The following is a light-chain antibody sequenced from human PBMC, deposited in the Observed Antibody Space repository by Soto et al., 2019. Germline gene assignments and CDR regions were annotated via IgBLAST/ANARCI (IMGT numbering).Light chain of an antibody. V-gene: IGLV1-40*01. CDR2: GNS. CDR1: SSNIGAGYD. J-gene: IGLJ1*01. Sequence: QSVLTQPPSLSGTPGQRVTISCSGSSSNIGAGYDVHWYQQLPGTAPKLLIYGNSNRPSGVPDRFSGSKSGTSASLAITGLQAEDEADYYCQSYDSSLSGWRVFGTGTKVTVL. CDR3: QSYDSSLSGWRV.